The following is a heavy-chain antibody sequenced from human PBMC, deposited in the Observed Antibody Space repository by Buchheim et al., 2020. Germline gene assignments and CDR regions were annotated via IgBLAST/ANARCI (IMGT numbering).Heavy chain of an antibody. CDR1: GFSFSDYS. CDR2: IGRGSTYT. J-gene: IGHJ6*02. CDR3: VKDRPCGNCSPMDV. V-gene: IGHV3-23*01. Sequence: EVQLLESGGGLIQPGGSLRLSCGASGFSFSDYSMSWARQGPGKRLEWVAGIGRGSTYTYYAESVKGRLTISRDNPNNRVYLQMSRLRVEDTAIYYCVKDRPCGNCSPMDVWGQGTT. D-gene: IGHD1-1*01.